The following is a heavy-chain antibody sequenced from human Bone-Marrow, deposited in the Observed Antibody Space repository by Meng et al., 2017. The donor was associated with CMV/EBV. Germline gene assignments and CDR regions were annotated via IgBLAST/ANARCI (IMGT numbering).Heavy chain of an antibody. V-gene: IGHV4-38-2*02. CDR3: VSGMGVSDY. Sequence: SETLSLTCTVSGYSISSGYYWGWIRQPPGKGLEWIGSIYHSGSTYYNPSLKSRVTISVDTTKNQFSRKLSSVTAADTAVYYCVSGMGVSDYWGQGTLVPVSS. CDR2: IYHSGST. D-gene: IGHD3-10*01. J-gene: IGHJ4*02. CDR1: GYSISSGYY.